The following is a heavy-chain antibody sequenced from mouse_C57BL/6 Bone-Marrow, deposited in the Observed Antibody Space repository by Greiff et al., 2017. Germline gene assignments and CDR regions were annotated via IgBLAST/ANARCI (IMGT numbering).Heavy chain of an antibody. CDR1: GYTFTSYW. Sequence: VQLQQPGAELVKPGASVKLSCKASGYTFTSYWMHWVKQRPGQGLEWIGMIHPNSGSTNYNEKFKGKATLTVDKSSSTAYMQLSSLTSEDSAVYYCARTSDLKYFDVWGTGTTVTVSS. CDR3: ARTSDLKYFDV. CDR2: IHPNSGST. J-gene: IGHJ1*03. D-gene: IGHD2-13*01. V-gene: IGHV1-64*01.